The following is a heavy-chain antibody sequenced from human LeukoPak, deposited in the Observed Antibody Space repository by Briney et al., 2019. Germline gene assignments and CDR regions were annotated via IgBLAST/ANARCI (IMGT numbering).Heavy chain of an antibody. Sequence: SETLSLTCTVSGGSVSSYYWSWIRQPAGKGLEWIGRIHTSGSTNYNPSLKSRVTMSVGTSKNQFSLKLSSVTAADTAVYYCARDTYYYDSSGYNYFDCWGQGTLVTVSS. CDR3: ARDTYYYDSSGYNYFDC. D-gene: IGHD3-22*01. CDR1: GGSVSSYY. CDR2: IHTSGST. V-gene: IGHV4-4*07. J-gene: IGHJ4*02.